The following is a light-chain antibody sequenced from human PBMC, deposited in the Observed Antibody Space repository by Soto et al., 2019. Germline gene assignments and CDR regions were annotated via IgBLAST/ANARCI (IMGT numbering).Light chain of an antibody. Sequence: QSVLTQPASVSGSPGQSITISCTGTSSDIGSYNRVSWYQQPPGTAPKLIIYEVNNRPSGVPDCFSGSKSGNTASLTISGLQAEDEADYYCNSFTTSSTYVFGTGTKVTV. CDR2: EVN. CDR3: NSFTTSSTYV. J-gene: IGLJ1*01. CDR1: SSDIGSYNR. V-gene: IGLV2-18*02.